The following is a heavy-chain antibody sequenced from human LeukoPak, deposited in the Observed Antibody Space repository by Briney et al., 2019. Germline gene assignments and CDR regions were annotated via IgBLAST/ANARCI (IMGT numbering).Heavy chain of an antibody. J-gene: IGHJ4*02. CDR1: GGTLSSYA. CDR3: ARDYGAKAFDY. V-gene: IGHV1-69*05. CDR2: IIPIFGTA. Sequence: ASVKVSCKAFGGTLSSYAISRGGPAPGKGPEWMGGIIPIFGTANYAQKFQGRVTITTDESTSTAYMELSSLRSEDTAVYYCARDYGAKAFDYWGQGTLVTVSS. D-gene: IGHD4/OR15-4a*01.